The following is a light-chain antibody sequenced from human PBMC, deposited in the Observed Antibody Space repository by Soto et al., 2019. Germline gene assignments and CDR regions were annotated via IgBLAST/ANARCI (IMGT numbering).Light chain of an antibody. Sequence: EMVLTQSPATLSVSLGETATLSCRTSQTFSRNLAWYQHKPGQPPRLLIYAASTRVTGIPARFSGSRSGSEFTLTISSVQSEYCAVYYCHQYNYWPPETFGQGTKVDIK. CDR3: HQYNYWPPET. V-gene: IGKV3-15*01. CDR1: QTFSRN. J-gene: IGKJ1*01. CDR2: AAS.